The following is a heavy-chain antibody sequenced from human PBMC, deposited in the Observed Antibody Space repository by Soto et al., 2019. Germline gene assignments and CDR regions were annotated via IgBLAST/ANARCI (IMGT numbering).Heavy chain of an antibody. V-gene: IGHV3-9*01. CDR3: AKGRGALTVVSNWFDP. CDR2: INWNSGIT. D-gene: IGHD3-22*01. J-gene: IGHJ5*02. CDR1: GFTFEDHA. Sequence: GGSLRLSCAAIGFTFEDHAMHWIRQVPGKGLEWVAGINWNSGITGYADSVKGRFTIPRDNANNSLHLEMNSLKSEDTALYYCAKGRGALTVVSNWFDPWGQGTLVTVSS.